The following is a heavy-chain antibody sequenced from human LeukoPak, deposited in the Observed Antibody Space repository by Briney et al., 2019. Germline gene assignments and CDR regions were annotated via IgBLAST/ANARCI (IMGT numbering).Heavy chain of an antibody. Sequence: GGSLRLSCAASGFTFSDYYMSWIRQAPGKGLKWVSYIGSSGSTIYYADSVKGRFTISRDNAKNSLYLQMNSLRAEDTAVYYCAREITFGGVIDIWGQGTLVTVSS. J-gene: IGHJ5*02. CDR2: IGSSGSTI. CDR1: GFTFSDYY. D-gene: IGHD3-16*01. V-gene: IGHV3-11*01. CDR3: AREITFGGVIDI.